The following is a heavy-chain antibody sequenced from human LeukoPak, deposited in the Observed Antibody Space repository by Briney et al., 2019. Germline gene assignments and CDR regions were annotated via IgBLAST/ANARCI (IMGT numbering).Heavy chain of an antibody. J-gene: IGHJ5*02. CDR3: ARGYGSSGYYWFDP. Sequence: GGSLRLSCAASGFTFSSYSMNWVRQAPGKGLEWVSSISSSSSYIYYADSVKGRFTISRDNAKNSLYLQMNSLRAEDTAVYYCARGYGSSGYYWFDPWGQGTLVTVSS. D-gene: IGHD3-22*01. CDR1: GFTFSSYS. CDR2: ISSSSSYI. V-gene: IGHV3-21*01.